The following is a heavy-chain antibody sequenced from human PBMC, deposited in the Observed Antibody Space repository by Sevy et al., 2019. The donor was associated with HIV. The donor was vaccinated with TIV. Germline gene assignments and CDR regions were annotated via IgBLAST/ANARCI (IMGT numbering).Heavy chain of an antibody. Sequence: GRSLRLSCTAYGFTFSNYAVHWVRQAPGKGLEWVAIISHDEIHKDFADSVRGRFSISRDTSKNTIYLQMNSLRPDDTAVYYCARDLPHLLPWELSRGSDFWGQGTLVTVSS. V-gene: IGHV3-30*04. J-gene: IGHJ4*02. D-gene: IGHD1-26*01. CDR1: GFTFSNYA. CDR3: ARDLPHLLPWELSRGSDF. CDR2: ISHDEIHK.